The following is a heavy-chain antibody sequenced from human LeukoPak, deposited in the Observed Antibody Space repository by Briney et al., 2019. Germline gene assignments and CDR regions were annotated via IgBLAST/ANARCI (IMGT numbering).Heavy chain of an antibody. CDR3: ARNFYASRGYYLDDFYFDF. V-gene: IGHV4-39*07. D-gene: IGHD3-22*01. Sequence: PSETLSLTCTVSGASIISDTDYWSWIRQPPGKGLEWIGSIYYSGSTYYSPSLKSRVTMSVDTSTNQFSLKLISVTTADTALYYCARNFYASRGYYLDDFYFDFWGQGTLVTVSS. CDR2: IYYSGST. CDR1: GASIISDTDY. J-gene: IGHJ4*02.